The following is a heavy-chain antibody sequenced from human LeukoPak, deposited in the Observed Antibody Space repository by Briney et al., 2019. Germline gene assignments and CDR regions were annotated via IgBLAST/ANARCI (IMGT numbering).Heavy chain of an antibody. V-gene: IGHV3-23*01. J-gene: IGHJ4*02. CDR1: GFTFSSYA. D-gene: IGHD3-22*01. CDR3: AKVRSEYYYDSREVDC. CDR2: ISGSGGST. Sequence: GGSLRLSCAASGFTFSSYAMSWVRQAPGKGLEWVSAISGSGGSTYYADSVKGRFTISRDNSKNTLSLQMNSLRAEDTAVYYCAKVRSEYYYDSREVDCWGQGALVTVSS.